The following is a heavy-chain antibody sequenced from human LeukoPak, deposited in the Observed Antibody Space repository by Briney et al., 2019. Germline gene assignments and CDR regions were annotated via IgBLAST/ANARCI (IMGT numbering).Heavy chain of an antibody. V-gene: IGHV3-7*01. Sequence: PGGSLRLSCAASGFTFINDWMCWVRQAPGGGLEWVANINQDESTNYNADSVKGGFTTSRDTANNSLYMQMRRLTAEKTALYFSAIGDDCRADYWGQGTLVTVSS. CDR3: AIGDDCRADY. J-gene: IGHJ4*02. CDR1: GFTFINDW. CDR2: INQDESTN. D-gene: IGHD2-21*02.